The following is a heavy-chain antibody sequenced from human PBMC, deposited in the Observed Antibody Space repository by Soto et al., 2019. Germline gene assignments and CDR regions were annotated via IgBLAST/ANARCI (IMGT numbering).Heavy chain of an antibody. J-gene: IGHJ4*02. CDR3: ARSQQRFIAVAGLFDY. CDR2: IIPIFGTA. D-gene: IGHD6-19*01. Sequence: QVQLVQSGAEVKKPGSSVKVSCKASGGTFSSYAISWVRQAPGQGLEWMGGIIPIFGTANYAQKFQGRVTITAEESTSTADMELSSLRSEDTAVYYCARSQQRFIAVAGLFDYWGQGTLVTVSS. CDR1: GGTFSSYA. V-gene: IGHV1-69*01.